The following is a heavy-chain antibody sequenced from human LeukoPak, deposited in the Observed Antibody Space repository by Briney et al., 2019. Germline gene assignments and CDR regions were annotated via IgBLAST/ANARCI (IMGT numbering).Heavy chain of an antibody. CDR1: DSSITSTYY. J-gene: IGHJ4*02. Sequence: NPSETLSLTCAVSDSSITSTYYWAWFRQPPGKGLEWIAAVFRLQTVRTFNNPSLGSRVTMSLDPSHNQFSPNLTSVTAADTALYFCARVLHAPYLIDSWGQGTLVTVSS. V-gene: IGHV4-38-2*01. D-gene: IGHD2-8*01. CDR3: ARVLHAPYLIDS. CDR2: VFRLQTVRT.